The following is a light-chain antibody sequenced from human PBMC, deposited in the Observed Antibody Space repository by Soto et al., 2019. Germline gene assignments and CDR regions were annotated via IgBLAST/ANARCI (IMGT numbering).Light chain of an antibody. V-gene: IGKV3-20*01. J-gene: IGKJ3*01. CDR3: QQYGSSLFT. Sequence: EIVLTQSPATLSLSPWERDTVTCRASQSVSSYLAWYQQKPGQAPRLLIYDASNRATGIPARFSGGGSGTDFTLTITRLEPEDFAVYYCQQYGSSLFTFGPGTKVDI. CDR1: QSVSSY. CDR2: DAS.